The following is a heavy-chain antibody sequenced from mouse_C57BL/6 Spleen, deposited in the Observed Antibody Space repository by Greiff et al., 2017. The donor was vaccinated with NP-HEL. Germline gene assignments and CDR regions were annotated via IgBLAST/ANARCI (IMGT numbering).Heavy chain of an antibody. CDR1: GYTFTSYW. CDR3: ANYGSSTGFAY. D-gene: IGHD1-1*01. CDR2: IDPSDSYT. Sequence: VQLQQPGAELVKPGASVKLSCKASGYTFTSYWMQWVKQRPGQGLEWIGEIDPSDSYTNYNQKFKGKATLTVDTSSSTAYMQLSSLTSEDSAVYYCANYGSSTGFAYWGQGTLVTVSA. J-gene: IGHJ3*01. V-gene: IGHV1-50*01.